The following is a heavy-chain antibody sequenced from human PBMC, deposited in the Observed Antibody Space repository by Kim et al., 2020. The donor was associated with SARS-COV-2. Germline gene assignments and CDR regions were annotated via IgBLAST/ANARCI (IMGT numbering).Heavy chain of an antibody. J-gene: IGHJ4*02. CDR3: TTGETLRYFDWLLPTVGDDY. V-gene: IGHV3-15*01. CDR1: GFTFSNAW. D-gene: IGHD3-9*01. CDR2: IKSKTDGGTT. Sequence: WGSLRLSCAASGFTFSNAWMSWVRQAPGKGLEWVGRIKSKTDGGTTDYAAPVKGRFTISRDDSKNTLYLQMNSLKTEDTAVYYCTTGETLRYFDWLLPTVGDDYWGQGTLVTVSS.